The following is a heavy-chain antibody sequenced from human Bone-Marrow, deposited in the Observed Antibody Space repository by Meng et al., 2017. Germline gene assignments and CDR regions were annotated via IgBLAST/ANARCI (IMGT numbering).Heavy chain of an antibody. Sequence: GSRKISGAASGFTFSGSTMHWVRQASGKGLEWVGRIRGKADNYATKYAASVKGRFTIARDDSKNTAYLQMNSLKTEDTAVYYCTRMVTGGDYVSWGQGALVTVSS. CDR3: TRMVTGGDYVS. V-gene: IGHV3-73*01. J-gene: IGHJ5*02. CDR1: GFTFSGST. D-gene: IGHD4-17*01. CDR2: IRGKADNYAT.